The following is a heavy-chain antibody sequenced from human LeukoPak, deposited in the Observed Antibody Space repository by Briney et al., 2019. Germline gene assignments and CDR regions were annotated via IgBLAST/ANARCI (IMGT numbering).Heavy chain of an antibody. Sequence: PSETLSLTCTVSGGSISSYYWSWIRQPPGKGLEWIGYIYYSGSTNYNPSLKSRVTISVDTSKNQFSLKLSSVTAADTAVYYCARAGDYGDYVLFDYWGQGTLVTVSS. CDR3: ARAGDYGDYVLFDY. D-gene: IGHD4-17*01. J-gene: IGHJ4*02. CDR2: IYYSGST. V-gene: IGHV4-59*01. CDR1: GGSISSYY.